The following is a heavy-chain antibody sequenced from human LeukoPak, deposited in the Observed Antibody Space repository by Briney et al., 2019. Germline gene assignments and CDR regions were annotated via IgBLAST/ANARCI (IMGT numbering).Heavy chain of an antibody. CDR1: GFPFSSHV. CDR3: ARDYDWAVDL. V-gene: IGHV3-48*02. J-gene: IGHJ5*02. D-gene: IGHD3-9*01. Sequence: GGSLRLSCAASGFPFSSHVLSWVRQAPGKGLEWIAYINHNGEAIYYPDFVKGRFIISRDNAKNSLFLQMNDLRDEDTAVYYCARDYDWAVDLWGQGTRVTVSS. CDR2: INHNGEAI.